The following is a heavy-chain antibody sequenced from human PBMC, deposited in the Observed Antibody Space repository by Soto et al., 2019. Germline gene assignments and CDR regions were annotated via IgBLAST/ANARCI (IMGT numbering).Heavy chain of an antibody. J-gene: IGHJ6*02. Sequence: PSETLSLTCTVSGGSISSGGYYWSWIRQHPGKGLEWIGYIYYSGSTYYNPSLKSRVTISVDTSKNQFSLKLSSVTAADTAVYYCARDWVLEYSSSRAGYGMDVWGQGTTVTVSS. CDR2: IYYSGST. CDR1: GGSISSGGYY. CDR3: ARDWVLEYSSSRAGYGMDV. V-gene: IGHV4-31*03. D-gene: IGHD6-6*01.